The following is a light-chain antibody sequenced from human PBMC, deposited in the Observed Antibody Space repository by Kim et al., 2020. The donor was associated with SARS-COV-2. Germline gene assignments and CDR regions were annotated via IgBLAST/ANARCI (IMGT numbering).Light chain of an antibody. CDR3: QQSYGISWT. V-gene: IGKV1-39*01. Sequence: DIQMTQSPSSLSAYVGDRVTITCRASQSISTYLNWFQQKPGKPPKLLIYAASNLQRGVPSRLSGSGSGTDFTLTISSLQAEDFASYFCQQSYGISWTFGQGTKVDIK. CDR2: AAS. CDR1: QSISTY. J-gene: IGKJ1*01.